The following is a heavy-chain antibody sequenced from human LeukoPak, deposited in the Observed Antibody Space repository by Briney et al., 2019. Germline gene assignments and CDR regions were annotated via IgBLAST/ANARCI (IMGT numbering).Heavy chain of an antibody. J-gene: IGHJ3*02. CDR3: ARDDSSSWIDAFDI. CDR2: IWYDGSNK. D-gene: IGHD6-13*01. CDR1: GFTFSSYG. Sequence: GGSLRLSCAASGFTFSSYGMHWVRQAPGKGLEGVEVIWYDGSNKYYADSVKGRFTTSRDNSKNTLYLQMNSLRAEDTAVYYCARDDSSSWIDAFDIWGQGTMVTVSS. V-gene: IGHV3-33*01.